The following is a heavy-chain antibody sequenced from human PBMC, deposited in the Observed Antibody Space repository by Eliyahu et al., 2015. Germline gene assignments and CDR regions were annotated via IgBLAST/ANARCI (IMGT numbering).Heavy chain of an antibody. CDR1: GDSISDDDYY. CDR3: ARKKSGTMSEY. J-gene: IGHJ4*02. Sequence: QVQLQESGPGLVKPWETLSLTCTVSGDSISDDDYYWAWIRQPPGKELEWIGTVYYSGDAYYNPSLRSRVTISVATSKNQLSLKLSSVTAADTAVYYCARKKSGTMSEYWGPGTLVTVSS. V-gene: IGHV4-39*01. D-gene: IGHD1-7*01. CDR2: VYYSGDA.